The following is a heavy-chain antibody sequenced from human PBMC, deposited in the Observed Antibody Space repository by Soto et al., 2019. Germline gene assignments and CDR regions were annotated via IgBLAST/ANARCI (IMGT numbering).Heavy chain of an antibody. V-gene: IGHV3-13*01. J-gene: IGHJ4*02. D-gene: IGHD3-10*01. CDR1: GFTFSSYD. CDR3: AKAREVTLVRISLAQ. CDR2: IGTAGDT. Sequence: PGGSLRLSCAASGFTFSSYDMRWVRQATGKGLEWVSAIGTAGDTYYPGSVKGRFTISRDNSKNTLYLQMNSLRAEDTAIYYCAKAREVTLVRISLAQWGQGTLVTVSS.